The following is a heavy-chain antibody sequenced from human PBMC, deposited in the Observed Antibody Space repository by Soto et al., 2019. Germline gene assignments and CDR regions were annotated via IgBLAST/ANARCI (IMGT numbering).Heavy chain of an antibody. CDR3: AKGEDCSGGSCHYYYYYYMDV. J-gene: IGHJ6*03. V-gene: IGHV3-23*01. CDR1: GFTFSSYA. CDR2: ISGSGGST. D-gene: IGHD2-15*01. Sequence: GGSLRLSCAASGFTFSSYAMSWVRQAPGKGLEWVSAISGSGGSTYYADSVKGRFTISRDNSKNTLYLQMNSLRAEDTAVYYCAKGEDCSGGSCHYYYYYYMDVWGKGTTVTVSS.